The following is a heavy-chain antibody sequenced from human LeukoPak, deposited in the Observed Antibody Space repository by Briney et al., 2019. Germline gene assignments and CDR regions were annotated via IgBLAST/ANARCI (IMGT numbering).Heavy chain of an antibody. Sequence: GGSLRLSCTASGFTFVDYLMSWFRPAPGKGLEWIGFISGGTTEYAASVKGRFTISRDDSTSITYLQMKSLTTEDTAVYYCSRGSGWLSVYWGQGTLVTVSS. CDR3: SRGSGWLSVY. CDR1: GFTFVDYL. D-gene: IGHD6-19*01. CDR2: ISGGTT. J-gene: IGHJ4*02. V-gene: IGHV3-49*03.